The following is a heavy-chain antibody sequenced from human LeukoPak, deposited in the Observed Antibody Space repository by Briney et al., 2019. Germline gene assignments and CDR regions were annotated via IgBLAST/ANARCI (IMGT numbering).Heavy chain of an antibody. CDR3: AKGRGYNYGYIFGYFDY. CDR2: ISGSGDST. Sequence: GGSLRLSCAASGFTFSTYGMGWVRQAPGEGLEWVSSISGSGDSTYYADPVKGRFTISRDNAKNSLYLQMNSLRAEDTALYYCAKGRGYNYGYIFGYFDYWGQGTLVTVSS. CDR1: GFTFSTYG. J-gene: IGHJ4*02. V-gene: IGHV3-23*01. D-gene: IGHD5-18*01.